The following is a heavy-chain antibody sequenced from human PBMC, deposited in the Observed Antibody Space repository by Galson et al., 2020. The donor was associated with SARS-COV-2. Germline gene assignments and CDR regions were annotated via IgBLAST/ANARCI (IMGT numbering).Heavy chain of an antibody. CDR3: AGRVAGAGSLHI. V-gene: IGHV6-1*01. Sequence: SQTLSLTCAISGDSVSSNSAAWNWIRQSPSRGLEWLGRTYYRSQWSTDYAVSVKSRITINPDTSKNQFSLQLNSVTPEDTALYYCAGRVAGAGSLHISGQGTIVIVSS. D-gene: IGHD6-13*01. CDR1: GDSVSSNSAA. J-gene: IGHJ3*02. CDR2: TYYRSQWST.